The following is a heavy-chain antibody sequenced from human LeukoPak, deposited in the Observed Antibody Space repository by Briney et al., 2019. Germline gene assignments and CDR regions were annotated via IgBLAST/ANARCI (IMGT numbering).Heavy chain of an antibody. CDR2: IYYSGST. J-gene: IGHJ6*03. D-gene: IGHD2-15*01. Sequence: SETLSLTCTVSGGSISSSSYYWGWIRQPPGKGLEWIGYIYYSGSTNYNPSLKSRVTISVDTSKNQFSLKLSSVTAADTAVYYCARSVEGYCRGGSCYSYSYYMDVWGKGTTVTVSS. V-gene: IGHV4-39*07. CDR3: ARSVEGYCRGGSCYSYSYYMDV. CDR1: GGSISSSSYY.